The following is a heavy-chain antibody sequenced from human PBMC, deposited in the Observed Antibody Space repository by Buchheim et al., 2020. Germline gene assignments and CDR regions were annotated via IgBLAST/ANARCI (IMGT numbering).Heavy chain of an antibody. J-gene: IGHJ6*02. D-gene: IGHD3-10*01. CDR1: GFTFSSYA. CDR2: ISYDGSNK. Sequence: QVQLVESGGGVVQPGRSLRLSCAASGFTFSSYAMHWVRQAPGKGLEWVAVISYDGSNKYYADSVKGRFTISRDNSKNTLYLQMNSLRAEDTAVYYCARDRGYGSGSYYQWNYYYYGMDVWGQGTT. CDR3: ARDRGYGSGSYYQWNYYYYGMDV. V-gene: IGHV3-30-3*01.